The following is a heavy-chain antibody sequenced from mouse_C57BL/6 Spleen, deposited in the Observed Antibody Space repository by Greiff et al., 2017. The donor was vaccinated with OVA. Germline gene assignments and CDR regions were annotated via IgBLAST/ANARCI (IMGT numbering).Heavy chain of an antibody. J-gene: IGHJ3*01. Sequence: VQLQQSGAELVKPGASVKISCKASGYAFSSYWMNWVKQRPGKGLEWIGQIYPGDGDTNYNGKFKGKATLTADKSSSTAYMQLSSLTSEDSAVYFCARGVYDSAWFAYWGQGTLVTVSA. CDR2: IYPGDGDT. V-gene: IGHV1-80*01. CDR1: GYAFSSYW. D-gene: IGHD2-3*01. CDR3: ARGVYDSAWFAY.